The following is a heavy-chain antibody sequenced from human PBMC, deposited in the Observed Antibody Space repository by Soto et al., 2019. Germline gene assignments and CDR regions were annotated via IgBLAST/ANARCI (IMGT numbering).Heavy chain of an antibody. Sequence: SGPTLVNPTQTLTLTCTVSGVSLTTSGVSVGWIRQPPGKALEWLALIFWGDDKRYSPALKSRLTVTKDTSKNQVVLTLTNVDPVDTATYYCAQGTTRTSMVAYWGQGIRVTVSS. CDR3: AQGTTRTSMVAY. J-gene: IGHJ4*02. CDR2: IFWGDDK. CDR1: GVSLTTSGVS. V-gene: IGHV2-5*02. D-gene: IGHD5-12*01.